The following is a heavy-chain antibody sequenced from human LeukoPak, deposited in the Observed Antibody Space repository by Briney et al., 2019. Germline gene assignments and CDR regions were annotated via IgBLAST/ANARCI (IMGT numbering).Heavy chain of an antibody. D-gene: IGHD3-10*01. Sequence: ASVTVSCTASGYTFTSYDINWVRQAPGQGLEWMGWMNPNSGNTGYAQKFQGRVTTTRNTSISTAYMELSSLRSEDTAVYYCARGETWFGELSYDYWGQGTLVTVSS. V-gene: IGHV1-8*01. CDR2: MNPNSGNT. CDR1: GYTFTSYD. J-gene: IGHJ4*02. CDR3: ARGETWFGELSYDY.